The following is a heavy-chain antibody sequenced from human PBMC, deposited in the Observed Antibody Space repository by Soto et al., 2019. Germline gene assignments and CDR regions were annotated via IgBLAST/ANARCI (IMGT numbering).Heavy chain of an antibody. CDR1: GGSISSGDYY. CDR3: ARVLHLYDILTGPWFDP. CDR2: IYYSGST. V-gene: IGHV4-30-4*01. D-gene: IGHD3-9*01. Sequence: SETLSLTCTVSGGSISSGDYYWSWIRQPPGTGLEWIGYIYYSGSTYYNPSLKSRVTISVDTSKNQFSLKLSSVTAADTAVYYCARVLHLYDILTGPWFDPWGQGTLVTVSS. J-gene: IGHJ5*02.